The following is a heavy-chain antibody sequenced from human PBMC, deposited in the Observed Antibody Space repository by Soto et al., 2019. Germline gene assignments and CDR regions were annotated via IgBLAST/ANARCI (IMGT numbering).Heavy chain of an antibody. Sequence: ASVKVSCKASGGTFSSYTISWVRQAPGQGLEWMGRIIPILGIANYAQKFQGRVTITADKSTSTAYMELSSLRSEDTAVYYCARSPSGSGSYYNGHLDYWGQGTLVTVSS. CDR2: IIPILGIA. CDR3: ARSPSGSGSYYNGHLDY. D-gene: IGHD3-10*01. V-gene: IGHV1-69*02. CDR1: GGTFSSYT. J-gene: IGHJ4*02.